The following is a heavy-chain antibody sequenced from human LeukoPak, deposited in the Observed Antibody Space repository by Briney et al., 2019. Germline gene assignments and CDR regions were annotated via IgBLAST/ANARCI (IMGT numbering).Heavy chain of an antibody. Sequence: GGSLRLSCAASGFTFSTFWVHWVRQAPGKGLEWVAFIRYDGSNKYYADSVKGRFTISRDNSKNTLYLQMNSLRAEDTAVYYCAKEGPAAGSMGVDHWGQGTLVTVSS. CDR1: GFTFSTFW. CDR3: AKEGPAAGSMGVDH. D-gene: IGHD6-13*01. J-gene: IGHJ5*02. V-gene: IGHV3-30*02. CDR2: IRYDGSNK.